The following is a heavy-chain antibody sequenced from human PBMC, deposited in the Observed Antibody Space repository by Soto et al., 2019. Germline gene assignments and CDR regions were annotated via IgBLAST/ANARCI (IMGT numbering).Heavy chain of an antibody. CDR1: GFTVSSNY. D-gene: IGHD3-10*01. Sequence: GSLRLSCAASGFTVSSNYMSWVRQAPGKGLEWVSVIYSGGSTYYADSVKGRFTISRDNSKNTLYLQTNSLRAEDTAVYYCARGGNTYYYGSGSYSDGMDVWGQGTTVTVSS. CDR3: ARGGNTYYYGSGSYSDGMDV. CDR2: IYSGGST. V-gene: IGHV3-53*01. J-gene: IGHJ6*02.